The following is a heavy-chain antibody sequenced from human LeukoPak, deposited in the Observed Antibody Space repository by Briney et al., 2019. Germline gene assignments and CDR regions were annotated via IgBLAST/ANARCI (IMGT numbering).Heavy chain of an antibody. V-gene: IGHV3-23*01. Sequence: GGSLRLSCAASGFIFSSHGMNCVRQVPGKGQEWVSGISPSGDITYYADSVKGRFTISRDNSKNTLYLQMNSLRAEDTAVYYCARDSDGGSPGHAFDIWGQGTMVTVSS. J-gene: IGHJ3*02. D-gene: IGHD1-26*01. CDR1: GFIFSSHG. CDR2: ISPSGDIT. CDR3: ARDSDGGSPGHAFDI.